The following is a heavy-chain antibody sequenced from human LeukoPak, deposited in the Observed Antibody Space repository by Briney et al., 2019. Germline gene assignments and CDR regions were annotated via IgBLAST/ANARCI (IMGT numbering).Heavy chain of an antibody. CDR3: ARVEYQLEAAYNWFAP. V-gene: IGHV4-30-4*08. Sequence: SETLSLTCTVSGGSISSGDYCWSWIGEPPGNGLEWIGCSEYRGGTYYNASLKSRVTISVDTSKNQFSLKLSSVTAADTAVYYCARVEYQLEAAYNWFAPWGQGTLVTVSS. D-gene: IGHD2-2*01. CDR2: SEYRGGT. CDR1: GGSISSGDYC. J-gene: IGHJ5*02.